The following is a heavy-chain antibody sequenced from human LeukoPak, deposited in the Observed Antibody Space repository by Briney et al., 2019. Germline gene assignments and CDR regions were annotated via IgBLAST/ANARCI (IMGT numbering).Heavy chain of an antibody. J-gene: IGHJ5*02. Sequence: ASVKVSCKASGYTFTDYYIHWVRQAPGQGLEWMAWIDPNSGATNYAQKFQGRITMTRDTSISTAYMELSRLRSDDTAVYYCARVGATYSGDPWGQGTLVTVS. CDR3: ARVGATYSGDP. CDR1: GYTFTDYY. V-gene: IGHV1-2*02. CDR2: IDPNSGAT. D-gene: IGHD1-26*01.